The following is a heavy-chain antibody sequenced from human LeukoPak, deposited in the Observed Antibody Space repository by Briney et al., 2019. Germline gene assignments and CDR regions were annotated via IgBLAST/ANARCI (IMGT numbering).Heavy chain of an antibody. CDR2: ISSSSSYT. CDR1: GFTFSDYY. D-gene: IGHD4-17*01. CDR3: ARGRRKGDYGDYGAGYNWFDP. V-gene: IGHV3-11*06. J-gene: IGHJ5*02. Sequence: PGGSLRLSCAASGFTFSDYYMSWIRQAPGKGLEWVSYISSSSSYTNYADSVKGRFTISRDNAKNSLYQQMNSLRAEDTAVYYCARGRRKGDYGDYGAGYNWFDPWGQGTLVTVSS.